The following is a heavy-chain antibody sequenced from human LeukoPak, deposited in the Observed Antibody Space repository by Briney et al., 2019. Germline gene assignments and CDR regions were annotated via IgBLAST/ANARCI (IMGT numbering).Heavy chain of an antibody. J-gene: IGHJ4*02. CDR1: GFTFSSYW. Sequence: QAGGSLRLSCEVSGFTFSSYWMNWVRQAPGKGLEWVANTKQDGSDKYYVDSVKGRFTISRDNAKNSLYLQMNSLRAEDTAVYYCAIIPRAAAGPSARSPFHYWGQGTLVTVSS. CDR2: TKQDGSDK. CDR3: AIIPRAAAGPSARSPFHY. D-gene: IGHD6-13*01. V-gene: IGHV3-7*01.